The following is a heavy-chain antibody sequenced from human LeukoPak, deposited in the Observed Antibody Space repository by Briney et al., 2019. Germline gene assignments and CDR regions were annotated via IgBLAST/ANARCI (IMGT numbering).Heavy chain of an antibody. CDR2: IRGSGSKS. D-gene: IGHD2-21*02. V-gene: IGHV3-23*01. Sequence: GGSLRLSCAASGFTFSSHPISWVRQAPGKGLEWVATIRGSGSKSSYADSVKGRFVISRDNSARTVDLHMKSLRAEDTAVYYCARNAPPKSRGGDCYSDYWGQGTLVTVSS. CDR1: GFTFSSHP. CDR3: ARNAPPKSRGGDCYSDY. J-gene: IGHJ4*02.